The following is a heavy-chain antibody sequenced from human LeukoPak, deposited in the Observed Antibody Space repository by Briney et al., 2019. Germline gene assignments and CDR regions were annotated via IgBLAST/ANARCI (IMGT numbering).Heavy chain of an antibody. V-gene: IGHV4-34*01. CDR1: GVSFSGYY. CDR3: ARASYYDSSGYSLFGY. D-gene: IGHD3-22*01. Sequence: KPSETLSLTCAVYGVSFSGYYWSWIRQPPGKGLEWIGEINHSGSTNYNPSLKSRVTISVDTSKNQFSLKLSSVTAADTAVYYCARASYYDSSGYSLFGYWGQGTLVTVSS. J-gene: IGHJ4*02. CDR2: INHSGST.